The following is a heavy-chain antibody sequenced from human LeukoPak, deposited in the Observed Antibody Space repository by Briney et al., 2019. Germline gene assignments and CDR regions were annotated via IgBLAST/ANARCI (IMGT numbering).Heavy chain of an antibody. CDR1: GCSISSYY. Sequence: KPSETLSLTCTVSGCSISSYYWSWIRQPPGKGLEWIAYIYYSGSTNYNPSLKRRVTISLDTSTNQFSFKLISVTAADTAVVYCARGGENENYFDYWGQGTLVTVSS. CDR2: IYYSGST. J-gene: IGHJ4*02. CDR3: ARGGENENYFDY. V-gene: IGHV4-59*01. D-gene: IGHD1-1*01.